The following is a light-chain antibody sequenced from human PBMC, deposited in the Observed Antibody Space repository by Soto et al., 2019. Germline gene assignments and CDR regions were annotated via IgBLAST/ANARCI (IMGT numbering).Light chain of an antibody. CDR3: QQYGSSPS. V-gene: IGKV3-20*01. CDR2: GAS. Sequence: EIVLTQSPCTLSLSPGERATLSCSASQSVSSIYLALYQQRPGQAPRLLIYGASTRATGIPDRFSGSGSGTDFTLTISRLEPEDFAVYYCQQYGSSPSFGGGTKVDIK. CDR1: QSVSSIY. J-gene: IGKJ4*01.